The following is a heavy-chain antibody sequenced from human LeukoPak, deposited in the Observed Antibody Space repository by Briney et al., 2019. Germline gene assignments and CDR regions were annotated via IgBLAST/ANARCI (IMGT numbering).Heavy chain of an antibody. V-gene: IGHV4-34*01. J-gene: IGHJ4*02. CDR1: GGSFSGYY. CDR2: INHSGGT. CDR3: ARSGQGLGT. Sequence: SETLSLTCAVYGGSFSGYYWNWIRQPPGKGLEWIGEINHSGGTNYNPSLKSRVTISIDTSKNQFSLKLSSVTAADTAVYYCARSGQGLGTWGQGTLVTVSS. D-gene: IGHD1-7*01.